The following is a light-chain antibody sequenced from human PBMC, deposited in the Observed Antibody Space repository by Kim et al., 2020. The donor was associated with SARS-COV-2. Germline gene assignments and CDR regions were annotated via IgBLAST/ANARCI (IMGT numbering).Light chain of an antibody. CDR3: HQYGTSPRT. CDR2: AAS. V-gene: IGKV3-20*01. CDR1: QSVRGRS. J-gene: IGKJ4*02. Sequence: DIVLTQSPVTLSLTPGERATLSCRASQSVRGRSLAWYQQKPGQAPRLLMIAASDRTTGIPDRFSGSGSGTDFTLTISRLEPEDYAVYYCHQYGTSPRTFGGGTKVDIK.